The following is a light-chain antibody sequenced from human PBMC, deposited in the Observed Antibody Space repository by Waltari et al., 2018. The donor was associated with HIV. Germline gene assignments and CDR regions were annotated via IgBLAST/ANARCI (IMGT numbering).Light chain of an antibody. V-gene: IGLV2-14*03. J-gene: IGLJ3*02. CDR2: DVT. Sequence: QSALTQPASVSGSPGQSITISCAGTSSDVGGSNYVSWFQQHPGKAPKLIIYDVTNRPPGVFKRFSGSKSGNTASLTISGLQAEDEADYYCTSYTNIRTWVFGGGTKLTVL. CDR3: TSYTNIRTWV. CDR1: SSDVGGSNY.